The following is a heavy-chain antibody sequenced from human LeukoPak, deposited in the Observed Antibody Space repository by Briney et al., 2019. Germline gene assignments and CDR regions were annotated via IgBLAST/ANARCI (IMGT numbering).Heavy chain of an antibody. CDR3: ARDHCSSTSCFYYYYGMDV. J-gene: IGHJ6*02. CDR1: GYTFTGYY. D-gene: IGHD2-2*01. V-gene: IGHV1-2*02. Sequence: WASVKVSCKASGYTFTGYYVHWVRQAPGQGLEWMGWINPNSGGTNYAQKFQGRVTMTRDTSISTAYMELSRLRSDDTAVYYCARDHCSSTSCFYYYYGMDVWGQGTTVTVSS. CDR2: INPNSGGT.